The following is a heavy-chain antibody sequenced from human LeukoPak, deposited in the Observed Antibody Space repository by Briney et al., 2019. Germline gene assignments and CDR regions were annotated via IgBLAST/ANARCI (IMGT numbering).Heavy chain of an antibody. Sequence: GGSLRLSCAVSGFSFSSYGMHWVRQAPGKGLEWVAVISNDGSNQKYADSVKGRFTISRDNSKNTLYLQMNSLRAEDTAVYYCAKRAGYDFYYSYYYMDVWGKGTTVTVSS. CDR1: GFSFSSYG. V-gene: IGHV3-30*18. J-gene: IGHJ6*03. D-gene: IGHD5-12*01. CDR3: AKRAGYDFYYSYYYMDV. CDR2: ISNDGSNQ.